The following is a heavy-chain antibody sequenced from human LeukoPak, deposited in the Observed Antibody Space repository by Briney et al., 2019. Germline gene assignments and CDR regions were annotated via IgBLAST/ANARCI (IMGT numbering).Heavy chain of an antibody. V-gene: IGHV4-34*01. CDR2: INHSGST. D-gene: IGHD3-22*01. J-gene: IGHJ3*02. CDR3: ARYYYDSSGLDPYDAFDI. CDR1: GXSFSGYY. Sequence: SETLSLTCAVYGXSFSGYYWSWIRQPPGKGLEWIGEINHSGSTNYNPSLKSRVTISVDTSKNQFSLKLSSVTAADTAVYYCARYYYDSSGLDPYDAFDIWGQGTMVTVSS.